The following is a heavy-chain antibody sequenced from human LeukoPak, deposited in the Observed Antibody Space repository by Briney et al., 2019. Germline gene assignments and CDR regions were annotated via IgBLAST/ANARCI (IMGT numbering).Heavy chain of an antibody. D-gene: IGHD5-12*01. V-gene: IGHV3-48*04. CDR1: GFTFSSYS. CDR3: ARAPRGGYDLPHYYYYYMDV. J-gene: IGHJ6*03. Sequence: PGGSLRLSCAASGFTFSSYSMLWVRQAPGKGLEWVSYISSSSSTIYYADSVKGRFTISRDNAKNSLYLQMNSLRAEDTAVYYCARAPRGGYDLPHYYYYYMDVWGKGTTVTISS. CDR2: ISSSSSTI.